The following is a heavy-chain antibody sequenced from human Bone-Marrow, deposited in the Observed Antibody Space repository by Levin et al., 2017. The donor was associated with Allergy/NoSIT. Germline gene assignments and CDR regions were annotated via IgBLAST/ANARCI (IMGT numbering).Heavy chain of an antibody. D-gene: IGHD3-10*01. CDR1: GFTFDDYG. CDR2: INWNGASI. Sequence: SWGSLRLSCAASGFTFDDYGINWVRLAPGKGLEWVSGINWNGASIGYGDSVKGRFTISRDKYRKSVDLQMDNLRAEDSALYFCARDPGITMVRGASGSFFDYWGQGIQVTVTS. V-gene: IGHV3-20*04. J-gene: IGHJ4*02. CDR3: ARDPGITMVRGASGSFFDY.